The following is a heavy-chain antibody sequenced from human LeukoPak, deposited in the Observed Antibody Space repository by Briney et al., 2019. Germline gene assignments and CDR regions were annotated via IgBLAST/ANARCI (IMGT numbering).Heavy chain of an antibody. CDR1: GFTFSSYS. Sequence: PGGSLRLSCAASGFTFSSYSMNWVRQAPGKGLEWVSSISSSSSYIYYADSVKGRFTISRDKSKNTLYLQMNSLRVEDTAVYYCARDGRGIAAAGSPLVFDYWGQGTLVTVSS. CDR2: ISSSSSYI. D-gene: IGHD6-13*01. CDR3: ARDGRGIAAAGSPLVFDY. J-gene: IGHJ4*02. V-gene: IGHV3-21*04.